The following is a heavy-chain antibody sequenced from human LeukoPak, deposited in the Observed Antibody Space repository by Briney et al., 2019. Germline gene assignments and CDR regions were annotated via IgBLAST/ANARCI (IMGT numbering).Heavy chain of an antibody. V-gene: IGHV3-21*01. D-gene: IGHD6-6*01. CDR1: GFTFSSYT. CDR2: ITSSSSYI. CDR3: VRYSSSSATFDI. J-gene: IGHJ3*02. Sequence: GGSLRLSCTASGFTFSSYTMNWVRQAPGKGLEWVSSITSSSSYIYYADSVKGRLTISRDNAKNSLYLQMNSLRAEDTAVYYSVRYSSSSATFDIWGQGTMVTVSS.